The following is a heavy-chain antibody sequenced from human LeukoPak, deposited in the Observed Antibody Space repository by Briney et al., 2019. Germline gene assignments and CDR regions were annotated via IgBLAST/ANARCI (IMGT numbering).Heavy chain of an antibody. J-gene: IGHJ4*02. CDR3: ARDFGSAAAIYEY. CDR1: GFTFTNYW. Sequence: PGGSLRLSCAPSGFTFTNYWMSWGREAPGKGLEWGANIYHNVVEMYYVESVKGRFSISRDSSRNSLFLQMNSLRAEDTAVYYCARDFGSAAAIYEYWGQGTLVTVSS. CDR2: IYHNVVEM. D-gene: IGHD6-13*01. V-gene: IGHV3-7*01.